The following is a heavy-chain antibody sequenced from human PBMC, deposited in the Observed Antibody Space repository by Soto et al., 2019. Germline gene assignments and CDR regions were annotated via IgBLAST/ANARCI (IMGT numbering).Heavy chain of an antibody. Sequence: ASVKVSCKASGGTFSSYAISWVRQAPGQGLEWMGGIIPIFGTANYAQKFQGRVTITADESTSTAYMELSSLRSEDTAVYYCAREAIAHIAARQPLYYGMDVWGQGTTVTVSS. CDR1: GGTFSSYA. CDR2: IIPIFGTA. J-gene: IGHJ6*02. D-gene: IGHD6-6*01. CDR3: AREAIAHIAARQPLYYGMDV. V-gene: IGHV1-69*13.